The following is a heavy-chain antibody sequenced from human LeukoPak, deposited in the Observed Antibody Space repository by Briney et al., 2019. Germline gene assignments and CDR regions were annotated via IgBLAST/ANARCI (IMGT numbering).Heavy chain of an antibody. J-gene: IGHJ4*02. CDR1: GFTFSTYP. CDR2: IADDGKDK. Sequence: AGGSLRPSCAASGFTFSTYPIHWVRQAPGKGLEWVAVIADDGKDKHYVESVKGRFTISRDNSKNTLYLQMNSLRVEDTAVYYCARDRHIAAAGYYFDYWGQGTLVTVSS. V-gene: IGHV3-30*04. D-gene: IGHD6-25*01. CDR3: ARDRHIAAAGYYFDY.